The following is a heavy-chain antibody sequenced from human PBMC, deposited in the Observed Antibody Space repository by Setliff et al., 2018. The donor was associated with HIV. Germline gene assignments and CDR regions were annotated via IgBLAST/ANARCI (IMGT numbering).Heavy chain of an antibody. Sequence: SETLSLTCTVSGGSISSHYWSWIRQPPGKGLEWIGSIYYSGSTNYNPSLKSRVTISVDTSKNQFSLKLSSVTAADTAVYYCARGPDVRGWFEPWGQGTLVTVSS. D-gene: IGHD3-10*01. CDR2: IYYSGST. CDR1: GGSISSHY. J-gene: IGHJ5*02. V-gene: IGHV4-59*11. CDR3: ARGPDVRGWFEP.